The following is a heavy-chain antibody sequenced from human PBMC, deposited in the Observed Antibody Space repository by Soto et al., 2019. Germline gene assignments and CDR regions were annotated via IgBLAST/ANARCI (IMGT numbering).Heavy chain of an antibody. Sequence: SETLSLTCAVYGGSFSGYYWSWIRQPPGKGLEWIGYIYYSGSTNYNPSLKSRVTISVDTSKNQFSLKLSSVTAADTAVYYCARLVWDYEINWFDPWGQGTLVTVSS. CDR3: ARLVWDYEINWFDP. J-gene: IGHJ5*02. CDR2: IYYSGST. V-gene: IGHV4-59*08. D-gene: IGHD4-17*01. CDR1: GGSFSGYY.